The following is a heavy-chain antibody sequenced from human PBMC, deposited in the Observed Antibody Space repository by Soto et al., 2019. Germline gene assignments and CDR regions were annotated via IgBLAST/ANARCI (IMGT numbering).Heavy chain of an antibody. Sequence: QVQLVQSGAEVKKPGASVKVSCKASGYTVTSYDSNWVRQDTGQVLEWMGWMNPNSGNTGYAQKFQGRVTMTRNTCMSTAYMELSRLRSEDTAVYYCARVSSSTNGKRRWFDPWGQGTLVTVSS. CDR3: ARVSSSTNGKRRWFDP. V-gene: IGHV1-8*01. CDR2: MNPNSGNT. CDR1: GYTVTSYD. J-gene: IGHJ5*02. D-gene: IGHD2-2*01.